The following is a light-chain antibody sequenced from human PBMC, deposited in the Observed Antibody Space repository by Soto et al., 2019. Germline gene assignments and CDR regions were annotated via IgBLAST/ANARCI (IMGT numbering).Light chain of an antibody. Sequence: EIVLTQSPGTLSLPPGEGATLSCRASQTVTVNSLAWYQQTPGQTPRLLIYAASTRATGIPDRFNGSGSGTDFVLTISRLEPEDFAMYYCQQYGDSPFTFGPGTKVDI. CDR2: AAS. J-gene: IGKJ3*01. V-gene: IGKV3-20*01. CDR1: QTVTVNS. CDR3: QQYGDSPFT.